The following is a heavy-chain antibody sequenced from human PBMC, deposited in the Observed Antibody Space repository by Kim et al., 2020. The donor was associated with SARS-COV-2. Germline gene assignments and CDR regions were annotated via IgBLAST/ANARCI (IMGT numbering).Heavy chain of an antibody. D-gene: IGHD3-22*01. Sequence: NPPRKSRVTISVDTSKNQFSLKLSSVTAADTAVYYCGRVLIDRTPDWFDPWGQGTLVTVSS. CDR3: GRVLIDRTPDWFDP. V-gene: IGHV4-31*02. J-gene: IGHJ5*02.